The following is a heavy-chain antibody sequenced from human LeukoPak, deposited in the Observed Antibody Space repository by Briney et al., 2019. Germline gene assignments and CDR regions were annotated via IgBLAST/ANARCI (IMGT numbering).Heavy chain of an antibody. Sequence: GGSLRLSCAASGFTFSSYWMTWVRQAPGKGLEWVANINRDGSDKYYVDSVKGRFTISRDNAKNSLYLQMNSLRPEDTAVYYCAKARSSSGWTYYYGMDVWGQGTTVTVSS. J-gene: IGHJ6*02. CDR1: GFTFSSYW. D-gene: IGHD6-19*01. V-gene: IGHV3-7*01. CDR3: AKARSSSGWTYYYGMDV. CDR2: INRDGSDK.